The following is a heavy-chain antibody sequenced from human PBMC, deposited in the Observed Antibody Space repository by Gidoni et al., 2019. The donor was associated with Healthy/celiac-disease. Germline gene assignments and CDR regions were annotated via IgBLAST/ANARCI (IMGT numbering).Heavy chain of an antibody. J-gene: IGHJ1*01. D-gene: IGHD2-2*01. Sequence: EVQLLESGGGLVQPRGSLRLSCDASGFNLSSYAMSWVRQAPGKGLEWVSAISGSGGSTYYADAVKGRFTISRDNSKNTLYLQMNSLRAEDTAVYYCAIQYQLLRGGYFQHWGQGTLVTVSS. CDR1: GFNLSSYA. V-gene: IGHV3-23*01. CDR3: AIQYQLLRGGYFQH. CDR2: ISGSGGST.